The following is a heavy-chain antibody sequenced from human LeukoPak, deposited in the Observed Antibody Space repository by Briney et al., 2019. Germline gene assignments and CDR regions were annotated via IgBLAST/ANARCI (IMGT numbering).Heavy chain of an antibody. D-gene: IGHD3-16*02. V-gene: IGHV6-1*01. CDR3: AREAGYRLIDY. Sequence: SQTLSLTCAISGDSVSSNSAAWHYFRQSPSRGLEGLGRTYNKSKWYNDYAVFVKSRITNIPDTSRNPFSLHLNSVTPEDTAVYYCAREAGYRLIDYWGQGTLVTVSS. J-gene: IGHJ4*02. CDR1: GDSVSSNSAA. CDR2: TYNKSKWYN.